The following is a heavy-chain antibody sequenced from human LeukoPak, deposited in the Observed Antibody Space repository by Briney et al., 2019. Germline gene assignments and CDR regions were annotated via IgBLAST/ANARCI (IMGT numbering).Heavy chain of an antibody. CDR3: ARGWGIWFGELLVPPIDY. CDR1: GYTFTGYY. CDR2: INPNSGGT. V-gene: IGHV1-2*02. Sequence: GASVKVSCKASGYTFTGYYMHWVRQAPGQGLEWMGWINPNSGGTNYAQKFQGRVTMTRDTSISTAYMELSRLRSDDTAVYYCARGWGIWFGELLVPPIDYWGQGTLVTVSS. J-gene: IGHJ4*02. D-gene: IGHD3-10*01.